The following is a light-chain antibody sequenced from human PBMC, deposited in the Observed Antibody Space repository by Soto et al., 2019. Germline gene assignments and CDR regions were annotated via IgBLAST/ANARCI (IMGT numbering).Light chain of an antibody. Sequence: DIQMTQSPSTLSASVGDRVTITCRASQSISSWLAWYQQKPGKAPKLLIYDASSLESGVPSRFSGSGSGTEFTLTISSLQPDDFATYYCQNYDSDPITFGQGTRLEIK. CDR2: DAS. J-gene: IGKJ5*01. CDR3: QNYDSDPIT. V-gene: IGKV1-5*01. CDR1: QSISSW.